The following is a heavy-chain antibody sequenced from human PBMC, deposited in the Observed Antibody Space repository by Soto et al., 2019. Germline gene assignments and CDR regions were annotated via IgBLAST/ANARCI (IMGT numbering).Heavy chain of an antibody. V-gene: IGHV1-18*01. Sequence: ASVKVACKASGYTFTSYDINWVRQATGQGLEWMGWISAYNGNTNYAQKLQGRVTMTTDTSTSTAYMELRSLRSDDTAVYYCAVPPNAFDIWGQGTMVTVSS. CDR3: AVPPNAFDI. J-gene: IGHJ3*02. CDR1: GYTFTSYD. CDR2: ISAYNGNT.